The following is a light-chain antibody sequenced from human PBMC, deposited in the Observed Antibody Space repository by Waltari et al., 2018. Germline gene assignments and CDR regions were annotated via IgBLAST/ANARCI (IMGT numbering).Light chain of an antibody. CDR3: QQYYSTPRT. CDR1: QYVLYSSNNKNY. CDR2: WAS. V-gene: IGKV4-1*01. Sequence: DIVMTQSPDSLAVSLGERATINCKSSQYVLYSSNNKNYLAWYQQKPRQPPKLLIYWASARESGVPDRFSGSGSGTDFTLTISSLQAEDVAVYYCQQYYSTPRTFGQGTKVEIK. J-gene: IGKJ1*01.